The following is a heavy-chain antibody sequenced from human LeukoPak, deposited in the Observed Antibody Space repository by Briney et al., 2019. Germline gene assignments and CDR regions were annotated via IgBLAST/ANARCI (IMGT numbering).Heavy chain of an antibody. CDR3: ARARLGGIAARPDFQH. CDR1: GFTFSSYS. Sequence: GRSLRLSCAASGFTFSSYSMNWVRQAPGKGLEWVSSISSSSSYIYYADSVKGRFTISRDNAKNSLYLQMNSLRAEDTAVYYCARARLGGIAARPDFQHWGQGTLVTVSS. J-gene: IGHJ1*01. V-gene: IGHV3-21*01. CDR2: ISSSSSYI. D-gene: IGHD6-6*01.